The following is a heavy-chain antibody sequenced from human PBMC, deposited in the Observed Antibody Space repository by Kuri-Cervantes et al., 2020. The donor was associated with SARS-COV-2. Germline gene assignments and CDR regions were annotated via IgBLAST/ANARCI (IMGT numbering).Heavy chain of an antibody. D-gene: IGHD3-3*01. Sequence: GGSLRLSCTVSGGSISSGDYYWSWVRQAPGKGLEWVSYISGSSSRIYYADSVKGRFTISRDYAKNSVYLQMKSLRAEDTAVYYCARALDGVVTRYYYYYGMDVWGQGTTVTVSS. CDR2: ISGSSSRI. V-gene: IGHV3-11*04. CDR3: ARALDGVVTRYYYYYGMDV. CDR1: GGSISSGDYY. J-gene: IGHJ6*02.